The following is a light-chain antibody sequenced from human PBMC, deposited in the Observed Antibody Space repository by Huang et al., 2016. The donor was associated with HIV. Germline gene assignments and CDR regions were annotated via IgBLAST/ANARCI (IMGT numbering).Light chain of an antibody. CDR3: QQRSNWPRMYT. CDR1: QSVSSY. Sequence: EIVLTQSPVTLSLSPGERATLSCRASQSVSSYLAWYQQKPGQAPRLLIYDASASATGIPARFSGSGSGTDFTLTISSLEPEDFAVYYCQQRSNWPRMYTFGQGTKLEIK. CDR2: DAS. J-gene: IGKJ2*01. V-gene: IGKV3-11*01.